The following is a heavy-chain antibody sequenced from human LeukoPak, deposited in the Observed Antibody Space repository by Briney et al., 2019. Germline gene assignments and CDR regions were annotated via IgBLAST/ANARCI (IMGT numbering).Heavy chain of an antibody. CDR1: GFTVSSKH. Sequence: GGSLRLSCAASGFTVSSKHMNWVRQAPGKGLEWVSCISSSSNYIYYADSVKGRFTISRDSAKNSLYLQMNSLRAEDTAVYYCARDLYGSGIVIDYWGQGTLVTVSS. V-gene: IGHV3-21*01. CDR3: ARDLYGSGIVIDY. D-gene: IGHD3-10*01. CDR2: ISSSSNYI. J-gene: IGHJ4*02.